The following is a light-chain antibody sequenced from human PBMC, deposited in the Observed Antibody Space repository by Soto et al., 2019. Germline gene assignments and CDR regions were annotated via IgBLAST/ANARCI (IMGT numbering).Light chain of an antibody. Sequence: VLPQSPDTLSLSPGDRATLSCRASQSVRSTFLAWYQQKPGQAPRLLIYGASNRAAGIPERFSGSASGTEFTLTISRLEPDDSAVYYCQQYGRSRTFGQGTKVEIK. CDR2: GAS. J-gene: IGKJ1*01. V-gene: IGKV3-20*01. CDR3: QQYGRSRT. CDR1: QSVRSTF.